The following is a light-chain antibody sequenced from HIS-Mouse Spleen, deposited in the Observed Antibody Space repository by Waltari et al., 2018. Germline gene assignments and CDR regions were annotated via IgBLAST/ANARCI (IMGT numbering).Light chain of an antibody. Sequence: QSALTQPASVSGSPGQSITISCTGTSSDVGGYNYVPWYQQHPGKAPKLMIYDVSNPPSGVSNRCSGSKSGNTASLTISGLQAEDEADYYCSSYTSSSFNVVFGGGTKLTVL. CDR2: DVS. J-gene: IGLJ2*01. CDR1: SSDVGGYNY. CDR3: SSYTSSSFNVV. V-gene: IGLV2-14*03.